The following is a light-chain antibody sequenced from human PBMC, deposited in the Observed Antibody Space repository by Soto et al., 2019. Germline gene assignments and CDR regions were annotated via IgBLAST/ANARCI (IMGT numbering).Light chain of an antibody. J-gene: IGKJ1*01. CDR1: QSISSW. V-gene: IGKV1-5*03. CDR3: QQYKSYSQT. Sequence: DIKMTQSPSTLSASVGDRVTITCRASQSISSWLAWYQQKPGKAPKLLIYKASSLESGVPSRFSGSGSGTEFTLTLSSLQPDDFATYYCQQYKSYSQTFGQGTKVEIK. CDR2: KAS.